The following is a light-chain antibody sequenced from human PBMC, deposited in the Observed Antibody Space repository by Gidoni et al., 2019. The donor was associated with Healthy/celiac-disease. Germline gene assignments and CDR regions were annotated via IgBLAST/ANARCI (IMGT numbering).Light chain of an antibody. CDR2: DAS. Sequence: QKPGKAPKLLIYDASSLESGVPSRFSGSGSGTDFTLTISSLQPEDSATYYCQQFNNYPHALTLGGGTKVEIK. V-gene: IGKV1-13*01. CDR3: QQFNNYPHALT. J-gene: IGKJ4*01.